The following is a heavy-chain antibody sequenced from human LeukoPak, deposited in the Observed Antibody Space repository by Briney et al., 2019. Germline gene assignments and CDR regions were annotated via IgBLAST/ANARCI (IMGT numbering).Heavy chain of an antibody. D-gene: IGHD3-10*01. J-gene: IGHJ4*02. CDR2: TSSDLNVK. Sequence: GGSLRLSCAASGFTFSSYGMHWVRQAPGKGLEWVAVTSSDLNVKLYADSVKGRFAISRDNSRSTLYLQMNSLRPEDTAIYYCAREGYYGSGSPPSLYFDYWGQGTLVTVSS. CDR1: GFTFSSYG. CDR3: AREGYYGSGSPPSLYFDY. V-gene: IGHV3-30*03.